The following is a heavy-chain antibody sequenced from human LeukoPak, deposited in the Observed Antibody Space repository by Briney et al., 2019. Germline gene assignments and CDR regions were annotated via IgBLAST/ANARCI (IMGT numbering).Heavy chain of an antibody. D-gene: IGHD3-10*01. CDR3: ARSSYYYAADASDI. CDR2: VYYSGST. V-gene: IGHV4-61*08. Sequence: SETLSLTCAVSGGSISSGGYSWSWIRQPPGKGLEWIGYVYYSGSTNYNPSLKSRVTISVDTSKNQFSLKLSSVTAADTAVYYCARSSYYYAADASDIWGQGTMVTVSS. J-gene: IGHJ3*02. CDR1: GGSISSGGYS.